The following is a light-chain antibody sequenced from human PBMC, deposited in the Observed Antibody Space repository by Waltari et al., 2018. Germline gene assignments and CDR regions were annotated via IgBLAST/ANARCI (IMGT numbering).Light chain of an antibody. J-gene: IGLJ1*01. CDR3: CSYAGRGTYV. CDR1: TSDVGSYDL. CDR2: EVF. Sequence: QSALTQPASVSGTPGQSITISCSGTTSDVGSYDLVSWYQQHPGEAPKLLICEVFKRPPETSSRCSGAKSGSTASLTISGLQPEDEADYYCCSYAGRGTYVFGSGTKVTVL. V-gene: IGLV2-23*02.